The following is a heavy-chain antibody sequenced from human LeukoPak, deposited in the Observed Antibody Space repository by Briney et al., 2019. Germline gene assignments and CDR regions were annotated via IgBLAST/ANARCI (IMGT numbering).Heavy chain of an antibody. Sequence: SETLSLTCGVYGGPFSIYCWNWIRQSPGEGLEWIGEINQSGSTKYNPSLKSRVTISVDTSKNQFSLKLSSVTAADTAVYYCARRMITFGGVIVWGQGTLVTVSS. J-gene: IGHJ4*02. CDR1: GGPFSIYC. D-gene: IGHD3-16*02. CDR2: INQSGST. V-gene: IGHV4-34*01. CDR3: ARRMITFGGVIV.